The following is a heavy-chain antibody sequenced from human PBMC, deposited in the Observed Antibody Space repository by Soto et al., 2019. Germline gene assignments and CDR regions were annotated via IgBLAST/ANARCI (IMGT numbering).Heavy chain of an antibody. J-gene: IGHJ6*02. D-gene: IGHD6-19*01. CDR3: ARIRAGIAVATGYYYGMDV. CDR2: IDWDDDK. Sequence: SGPTLVNPTQTLTLTCTFSGFSLSTSGMCVSWIRQSPGKALEWLARIDWDDDKYYSTSLKTRLTISKDTSKNQVVLTMTNMDPVDTATYYCARIRAGIAVATGYYYGMDVWGQGTMVTVSS. V-gene: IGHV2-70*11. CDR1: GFSLSTSGMC.